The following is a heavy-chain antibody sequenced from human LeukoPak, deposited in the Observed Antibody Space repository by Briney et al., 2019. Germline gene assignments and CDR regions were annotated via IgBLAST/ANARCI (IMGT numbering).Heavy chain of an antibody. CDR3: AYSGGSMVRGVIDY. D-gene: IGHD3-10*01. J-gene: IGHJ4*02. CDR1: GYTFTSYA. CDR2: IIPIFGTA. V-gene: IGHV1-69*13. Sequence: GASVKVSCKASGYTFTSYAMNWVRQAPGQGLEWMGGIIPIFGTANYAQKFQGRVTITADESTSTAYMELSSLRSEDTAVYYCAYSGGSMVRGVIDYWGQGTLVTVSS.